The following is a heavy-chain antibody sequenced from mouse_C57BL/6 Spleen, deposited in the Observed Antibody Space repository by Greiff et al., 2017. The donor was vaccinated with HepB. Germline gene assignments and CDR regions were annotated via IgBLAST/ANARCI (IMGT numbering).Heavy chain of an antibody. D-gene: IGHD2-1*01. CDR3: ARWGGNYPFDY. J-gene: IGHJ2*01. V-gene: IGHV1-64*01. CDR1: GYTFTSYW. Sequence: VQLQQPRAELVKPGASVKLSCKASGYTFTSYWMHWVKQRPGQGLEWIGMIHPNSGSTNYNEKFKSKATLTVDKSSSTAYMQLSSLTSEDSAVYYCARWGGNYPFDYWGQGTTLTVSS. CDR2: IHPNSGST.